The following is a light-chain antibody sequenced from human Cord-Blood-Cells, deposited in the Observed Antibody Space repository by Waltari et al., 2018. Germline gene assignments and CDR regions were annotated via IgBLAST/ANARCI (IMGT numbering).Light chain of an antibody. CDR1: SSDVGGYNY. CDR3: SSYAGSNNLV. J-gene: IGLJ2*01. V-gene: IGLV2-8*01. CDR2: EVS. Sequence: QSALTQPPSASGSPGQSVTIPCTGTSSDVGGYNYVSWYQPHPGKAPKLRIYEVSKRPSGVPDRFSGSKSGNTASLTVSGLQAEDEADYYCSSYAGSNNLVFGGGTKLTVL.